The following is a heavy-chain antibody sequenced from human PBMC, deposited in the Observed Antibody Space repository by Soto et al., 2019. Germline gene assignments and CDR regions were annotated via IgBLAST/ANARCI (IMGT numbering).Heavy chain of an antibody. CDR1: GYTFTSYG. CDR2: ISAYNGNT. J-gene: IGHJ6*03. Sequence: ASVKVSCKASGYTFTSYGISWVRQAPGQELEWMGWISAYNGNTNYAQKLQGRVTMTTDTSTSTAYMELRSLRSDDTAVYYCARRFGELFVDYYYYYMDVWGKGTTVTVSS. D-gene: IGHD3-10*01. V-gene: IGHV1-18*01. CDR3: ARRFGELFVDYYYYYMDV.